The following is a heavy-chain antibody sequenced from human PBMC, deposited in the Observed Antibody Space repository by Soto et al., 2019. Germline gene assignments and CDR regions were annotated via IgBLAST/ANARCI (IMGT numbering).Heavy chain of an antibody. J-gene: IGHJ4*02. CDR1: GFPFSTYW. Sequence: EVQLLGSGGGLVQPRGSLRLSCVGSGFPFSTYWMNWVRQAPGKGLEWVANINPDGNVGTYVDSVRGRFTTSRDNAKNSLYLQMNSLRADDTAVYFCAGWGGHDYNYWGQGIMVTVSS. V-gene: IGHV3-7*03. D-gene: IGHD4-4*01. CDR3: AGWGGHDYNY. CDR2: INPDGNVG.